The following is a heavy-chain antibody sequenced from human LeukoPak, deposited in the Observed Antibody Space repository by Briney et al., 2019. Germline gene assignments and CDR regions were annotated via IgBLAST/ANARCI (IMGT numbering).Heavy chain of an antibody. CDR3: ARDGSNSHAFDV. Sequence: SGGSLRLSCAASRFTFNSYWMHWVRQAPGKGLVWVSRIVGDGSYTNYADSVKGRFTISGDNAKNTLFLQMNSLRAEDTAVYYCARDGSNSHAFDVWGLGTMVTVSS. J-gene: IGHJ3*01. D-gene: IGHD5-24*01. CDR2: IVGDGSYT. V-gene: IGHV3-74*01. CDR1: RFTFNSYW.